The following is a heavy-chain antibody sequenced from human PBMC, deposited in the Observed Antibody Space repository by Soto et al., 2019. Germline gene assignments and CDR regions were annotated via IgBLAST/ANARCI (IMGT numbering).Heavy chain of an antibody. D-gene: IGHD2-8*01. Sequence: SETLSLTCTVSGGSISSGGYCWSWIRQHPGKGLEWIGYIYYSGSTYYNPSLKSRVTISVDTSKNQFSLKLSSVTAADTAVYYCARGVAPMVYAIRGAWFDPWGQGTLVTVSS. CDR2: IYYSGST. V-gene: IGHV4-31*03. CDR1: GGSISSGGYC. CDR3: ARGVAPMVYAIRGAWFDP. J-gene: IGHJ5*02.